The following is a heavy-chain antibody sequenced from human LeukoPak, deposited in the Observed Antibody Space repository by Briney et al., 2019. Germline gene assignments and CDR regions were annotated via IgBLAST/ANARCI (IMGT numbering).Heavy chain of an antibody. CDR1: GGSFSGYY. V-gene: IGHV4-34*01. CDR2: INHSGST. Sequence: SETLSLTCAVYGGSFSGYYWSWIRQPPGKGLEWIGEINHSGSTNYNPSLKSRVTISVDTSKNQFSLKLSSVTAADTAVYYCARGGVVLRFLEWLSPNFDYWGQGTLVTVSS. J-gene: IGHJ4*02. D-gene: IGHD3-3*01. CDR3: ARGGVVLRFLEWLSPNFDY.